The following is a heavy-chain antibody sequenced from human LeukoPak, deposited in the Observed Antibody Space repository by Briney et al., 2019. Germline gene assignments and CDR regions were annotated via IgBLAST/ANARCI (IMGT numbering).Heavy chain of an antibody. J-gene: IGHJ4*02. CDR3: ARDGHGSGSF. Sequence: GGSLRLSCAASGFTFSSYSMNWVRQAPGKGLEWVSSISSSSSYIYYADSVEGRFTISRDNAKNSLYLQMNSLRAEDTAVYYCARDGHGSGSFWGQGTLVTVSS. CDR1: GFTFSSYS. D-gene: IGHD3-10*01. V-gene: IGHV3-21*01. CDR2: ISSSSSYI.